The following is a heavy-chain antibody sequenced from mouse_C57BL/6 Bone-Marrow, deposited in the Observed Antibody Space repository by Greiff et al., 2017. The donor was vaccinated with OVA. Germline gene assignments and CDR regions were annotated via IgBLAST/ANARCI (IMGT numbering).Heavy chain of an antibody. V-gene: IGHV3-6*01. CDR3: ARGGTEDYFDY. J-gene: IGHJ2*01. CDR2: ISYDGSN. CDR1: GYSITSGYY. D-gene: IGHD3-3*01. Sequence: EVQVVESGPGLVKPSQSLSLTCSVTGYSITSGYYWNWIRQFPGNKLEWMGYISYDGSNNYNPSLKNRISITRDTSKNQFFLKLNSVTTEDTATYYCARGGTEDYFDYWGQGTTLTVSS.